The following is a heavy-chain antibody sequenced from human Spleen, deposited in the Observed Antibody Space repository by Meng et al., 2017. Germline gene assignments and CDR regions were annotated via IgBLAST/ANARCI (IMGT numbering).Heavy chain of an antibody. CDR1: GGSISTSVYY. D-gene: IGHD6-19*01. J-gene: IGHJ5*02. CDR2: IGHSGTT. V-gene: IGHV4-39*01. Sequence: QPQLQESGPGLVKPSQALSLTCRVSGGSISTSVYYWGWIRQPPGKGLEWIGSIGHSGTTYYTPSLRRRVTVSIDTSKNQFSLEVTSVTAADTAVYYCVRSSGWVRTGFDPWGQGTLVTVSS. CDR3: VRSSGWVRTGFDP.